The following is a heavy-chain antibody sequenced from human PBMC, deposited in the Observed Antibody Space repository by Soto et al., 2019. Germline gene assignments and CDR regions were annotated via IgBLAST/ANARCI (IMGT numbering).Heavy chain of an antibody. D-gene: IGHD1-1*01. CDR1: GFTFSRYG. V-gene: IGHV3-30*18. J-gene: IGHJ4*02. CDR3: AKESELPHIDY. CDR2: MSYDGGNK. Sequence: GGSLRLSCAASGFTFSRYGMHWVRQAPGMGLEWVAVMSYDGGNKYYIDSVKGRFTISGDNSKNTLYLQMNSLRAGDTAVYFCAKESELPHIDYWGQGTLVTVSS.